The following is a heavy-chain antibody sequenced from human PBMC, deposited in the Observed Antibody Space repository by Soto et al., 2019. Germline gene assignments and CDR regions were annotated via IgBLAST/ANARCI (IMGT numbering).Heavy chain of an antibody. Sequence: QVQLVESGGGVVQPGRSLRLSCAASGFTFSSYGMHWVRQAPGKGLEWVAVISYDGSNKYYADSVKGRFTISRDNSKNTRYLQMNSLRAEDTAVYYCAKAAIDRLYYYYGMDVWGQGTTVTVSS. J-gene: IGHJ6*02. CDR2: ISYDGSNK. CDR1: GFTFSSYG. CDR3: AKAAIDRLYYYYGMDV. V-gene: IGHV3-30*18.